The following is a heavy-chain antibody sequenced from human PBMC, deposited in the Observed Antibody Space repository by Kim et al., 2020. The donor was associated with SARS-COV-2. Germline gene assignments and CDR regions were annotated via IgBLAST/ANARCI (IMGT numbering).Heavy chain of an antibody. Sequence: ASVKVSCKASGYTFTSYDINWVRQATGQGLEWMGWMNPNSGNTGYAQKFQGRVTMTRNTSISTAYMELSSLRSEDTAVYYCARGSTDIVVVPAAIGEVGYYYGMDVWGQGTTVTVSS. V-gene: IGHV1-8*01. CDR3: ARGSTDIVVVPAAIGEVGYYYGMDV. CDR2: MNPNSGNT. J-gene: IGHJ6*02. CDR1: GYTFTSYD. D-gene: IGHD2-2*01.